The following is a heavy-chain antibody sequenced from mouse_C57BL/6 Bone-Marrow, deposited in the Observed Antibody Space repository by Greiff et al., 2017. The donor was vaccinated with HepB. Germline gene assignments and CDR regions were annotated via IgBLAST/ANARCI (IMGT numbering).Heavy chain of an antibody. V-gene: IGHV1-82*01. CDR1: GYAFSSSW. Sequence: VMLVESGPELVKPGASVKISCKASGYAFSSSWMNWVKQRPGKGLEWIGRIYPGDGDTNYNGKFKGKATLTADKSSSTAYMQLSSLTSEDSAVYFCASYYGSSLSFDYWGQGTTLTVSS. D-gene: IGHD1-1*01. J-gene: IGHJ2*01. CDR3: ASYYGSSLSFDY. CDR2: IYPGDGDT.